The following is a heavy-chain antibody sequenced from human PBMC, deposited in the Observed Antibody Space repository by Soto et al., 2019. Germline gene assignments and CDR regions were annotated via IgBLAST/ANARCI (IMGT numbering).Heavy chain of an antibody. CDR1: GGTFSSYA. CDR3: ARVKQQQLAPNWFDP. CDR2: IIPIFGTA. D-gene: IGHD6-13*01. Sequence: SVKVSCKASGGTFSSYAISWVRQAPGQGLEWMGGIIPIFGTANYAQKFQGRVTITADESTSTAYMELSSLRAEDTAVYYCARVKQQQLAPNWFDPWGQGTLVTVSS. J-gene: IGHJ5*02. V-gene: IGHV1-69*13.